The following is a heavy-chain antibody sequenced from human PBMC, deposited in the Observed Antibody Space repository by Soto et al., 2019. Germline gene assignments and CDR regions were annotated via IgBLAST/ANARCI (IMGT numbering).Heavy chain of an antibody. J-gene: IGHJ6*02. D-gene: IGHD5-18*01. CDR2: ISSSGST. Sequence: SENLSLTCTVSGASVNFGDYYWSWIRRPPGKGLEWIGYISSSGSTSYNPSLKSRVSISLDTSNNHFSLNLYSVTAADTAVYFYASESREGSRGYSVHDMDVWGQGTTGTVAS. CDR1: GASVNFGDYY. V-gene: IGHV4-30-4*08. CDR3: ASESREGSRGYSVHDMDV.